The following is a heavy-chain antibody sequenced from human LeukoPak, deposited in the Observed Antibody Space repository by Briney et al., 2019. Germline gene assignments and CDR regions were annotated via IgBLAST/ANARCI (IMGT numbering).Heavy chain of an antibody. CDR1: GFTFSSCA. CDR2: ISGSDGST. J-gene: IGHJ6*02. V-gene: IGHV3-23*01. Sequence: GGSLTLSCAASGFTFSSCAMSWVRQAPGKGLEWVSAISGSDGSTYYADSVKGRFTISRDNSKNTLYLQMNSLRAEDTAVYYCAKSVLSIDYYGSGSYYNPYYYYYYGMDVWGQGTTATVSS. CDR3: AKSVLSIDYYGSGSYYNPYYYYYYGMDV. D-gene: IGHD3-10*01.